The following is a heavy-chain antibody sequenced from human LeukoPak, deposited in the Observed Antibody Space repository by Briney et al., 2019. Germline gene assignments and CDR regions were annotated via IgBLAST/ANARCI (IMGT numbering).Heavy chain of an antibody. D-gene: IGHD3-3*01. V-gene: IGHV1-2*02. CDR3: ARDLGYSRRYYDFSD. Sequence: GASVEVSCKASGYTFTGYYMHWVRQAPGQGLEWMGWINPDSGGTNYAQKFQGRVTMTRDTSITTAYMELSRLTSDDTAVYYCARDLGYSRRYYDFSDWGQGTLVTVSS. CDR1: GYTFTGYY. J-gene: IGHJ4*02. CDR2: INPDSGGT.